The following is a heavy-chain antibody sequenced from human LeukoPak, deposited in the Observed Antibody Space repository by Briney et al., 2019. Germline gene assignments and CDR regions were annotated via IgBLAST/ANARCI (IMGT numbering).Heavy chain of an antibody. CDR3: ARGYSWSYVLYFDY. CDR2: ISYDGSNK. D-gene: IGHD1-26*01. CDR1: GFTFSSYA. J-gene: IGHJ4*02. Sequence: HPGGSLRLSCAASGFTFSSYAMHWVRQAPGKGLEGVAVISYDGSNKYYADSVKGRFTISRDNSKNTLYLQMDSLRAEDTAVYYFARGYSWSYVLYFDYWGQGTLVTVSS. V-gene: IGHV3-30-3*01.